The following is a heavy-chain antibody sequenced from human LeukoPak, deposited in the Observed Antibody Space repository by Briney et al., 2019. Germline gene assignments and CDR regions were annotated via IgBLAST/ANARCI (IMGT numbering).Heavy chain of an antibody. V-gene: IGHV3-23*01. Sequence: GGSLRLSCAASGFTFSTYAMNWVRQAPGKGLEWVSSISGSGGNTYYADSVKGRFTISRDNSKNTLYLQMSSLRAEDTAVYFCAKPNMGIAPIDCWGRGTLVTVSS. D-gene: IGHD6-13*01. CDR3: AKPNMGIAPIDC. CDR2: ISGSGGNT. J-gene: IGHJ4*02. CDR1: GFTFSTYA.